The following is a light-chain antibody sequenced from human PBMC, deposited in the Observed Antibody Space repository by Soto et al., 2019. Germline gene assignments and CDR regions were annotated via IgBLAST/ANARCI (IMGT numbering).Light chain of an antibody. V-gene: IGKV1-39*01. CDR3: MQPLQSWT. Sequence: DIQMTQSPSSLSASVGDRVTITCRASQSISTYLNWYQQKAGLAPKLLIYDASALPRGVPSRFSGSGSGTDFTLKISRVEAEDVGVYYCMQPLQSWTFGQGTKVDIK. J-gene: IGKJ1*01. CDR2: DAS. CDR1: QSISTY.